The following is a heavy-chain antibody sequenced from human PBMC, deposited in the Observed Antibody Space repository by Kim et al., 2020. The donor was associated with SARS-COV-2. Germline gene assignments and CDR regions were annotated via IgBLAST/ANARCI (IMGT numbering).Heavy chain of an antibody. CDR3: ARGVRSSGWYDTGWFDP. CDR1: GGSFSGYY. CDR2: INHSGST. V-gene: IGHV4-34*01. J-gene: IGHJ5*02. Sequence: SETLSLTCAVYGGSFSGYYWSWIRQPPGKGLEWIGEINHSGSTNYNPSLKSRVTISVDTSKNQFSLKLSSVTAADTAVYYCARGVRSSGWYDTGWFDPWG. D-gene: IGHD6-19*01.